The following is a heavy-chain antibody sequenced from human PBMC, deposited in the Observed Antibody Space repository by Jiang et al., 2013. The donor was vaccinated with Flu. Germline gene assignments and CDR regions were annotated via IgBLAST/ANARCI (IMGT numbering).Heavy chain of an antibody. J-gene: IGHJ5*02. Sequence: PRKGRGVGLGKVNHSGSTNYNRPSKSRVTISVDTSKNQXSLKLSSVTAADTAVYYCARGALGYCSGGSCRNWFDPWGQGTLVTVSS. CDR3: ARGALGYCSGGSCRNWFDP. V-gene: IGHV4-34*01. CDR2: VNHSGST. D-gene: IGHD2-15*01.